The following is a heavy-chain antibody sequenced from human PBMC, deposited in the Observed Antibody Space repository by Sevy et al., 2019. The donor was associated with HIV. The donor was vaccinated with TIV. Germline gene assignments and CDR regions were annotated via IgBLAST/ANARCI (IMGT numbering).Heavy chain of an antibody. V-gene: IGHV1-69*13. Sequence: ASVKVSYKASGGTFSSYAISWVRQAPGQGLEWMGGIIPIFGTANYAQKFQGRVTITADESTSTAYMELSSLRSEDTAVYYCARVGDGVVVPAAITYYYGMDVWGQGTTVTVSS. D-gene: IGHD2-2*02. CDR3: ARVGDGVVVPAAITYYYGMDV. CDR2: IIPIFGTA. J-gene: IGHJ6*02. CDR1: GGTFSSYA.